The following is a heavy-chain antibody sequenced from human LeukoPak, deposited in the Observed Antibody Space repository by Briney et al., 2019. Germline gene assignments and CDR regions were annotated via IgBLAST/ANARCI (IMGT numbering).Heavy chain of an antibody. D-gene: IGHD6-13*01. CDR1: GGSISSGGYY. J-gene: IGHJ4*02. CDR3: ARDREGIAAKGLPGY. Sequence: PSETLSLTCTVSGGSISSGGYYWSWIRQPPGKGLEWIGYNYHSGSTYYNPSLKSRVTISVDRSKNQFSLKLSSVTAADTAVYYCARDREGIAAKGLPGYWGQGTLVTVSS. V-gene: IGHV4-30-2*01. CDR2: NYHSGST.